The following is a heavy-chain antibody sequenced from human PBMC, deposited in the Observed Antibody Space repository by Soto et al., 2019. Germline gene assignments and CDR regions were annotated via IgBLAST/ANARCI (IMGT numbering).Heavy chain of an antibody. CDR1: GGSISSYY. Sequence: QVQLQESGPGLVKPSETLSLTCTVSGGSISSYYWSWIRQPAGKGLEWIGRIYTSGSTNYNPSLKSRVTMSVDTSKNQFSLKLSSVTAADTAVYYCARDREKLERRQRYTFDPWGQGTLVTVSS. CDR3: ARDREKLERRQRYTFDP. CDR2: IYTSGST. D-gene: IGHD1-1*01. V-gene: IGHV4-4*07. J-gene: IGHJ5*02.